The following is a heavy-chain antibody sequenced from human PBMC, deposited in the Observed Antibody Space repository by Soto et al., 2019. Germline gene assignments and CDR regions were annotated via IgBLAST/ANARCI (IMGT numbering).Heavy chain of an antibody. D-gene: IGHD3-3*01. V-gene: IGHV1-69*13. CDR1: GGTFSSYA. CDR2: IIPIFGTA. CDR3: ARDRSIFGVVILPYYYYGMDV. Sequence: SVKVACKGAGGTFSSYAISWVRQAPGQGLEWMGGIIPIFGTANYAQKFQGRVTITADESTSTAYMELSSLRSEDTAVYYCARDRSIFGVVILPYYYYGMDVWGQGTTVTVSS. J-gene: IGHJ6*02.